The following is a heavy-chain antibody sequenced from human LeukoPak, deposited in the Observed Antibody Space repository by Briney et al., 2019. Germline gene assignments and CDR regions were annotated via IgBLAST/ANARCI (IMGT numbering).Heavy chain of an antibody. J-gene: IGHJ3*02. CDR2: VNPNSGNT. D-gene: IGHD3-10*01. CDR3: ASRRYGSGSYPYAFDI. Sequence: ASVKVSCKASGYTFTSYDINWVRQATGQGLEWMGWVNPNSGNTGYAQKFQGRVTMTRNTSISTAYMELSSLRSEDTAVYYCASRRYGSGSYPYAFDIWGQGTMVTVSS. V-gene: IGHV1-8*01. CDR1: GYTFTSYD.